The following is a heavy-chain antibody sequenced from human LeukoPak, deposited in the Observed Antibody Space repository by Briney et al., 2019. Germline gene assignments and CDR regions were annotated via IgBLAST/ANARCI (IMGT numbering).Heavy chain of an antibody. V-gene: IGHV4-59*01. D-gene: IGHD3-3*01. CDR3: ARASGIYDFWSGASYYYYYMDV. CDR2: IYYSGST. Sequence: PSETLSLTCTVSGGSISSYYRSWIRQPPGKGLEWIGYIYYSGSTNYNPSLKSRVTISVDTSKNHFSLKLSSVTAADTAVYYCARASGIYDFWSGASYYYYYMDVWGKGTTVTVSS. CDR1: GGSISSYY. J-gene: IGHJ6*03.